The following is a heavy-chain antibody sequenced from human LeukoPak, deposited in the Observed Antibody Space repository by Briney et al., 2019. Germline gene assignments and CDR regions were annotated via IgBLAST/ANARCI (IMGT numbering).Heavy chain of an antibody. CDR2: INWNGGST. J-gene: IGHJ6*03. V-gene: IGHV3-20*04. CDR1: GFTFDDYG. D-gene: IGHD3-10*01. Sequence: GGSLRLSCAASGFTFDDYGMSWVRQAPGKGLEWVSGINWNGGSTGYADSVKGRFTISRDNAKNSLYLQMNSLRAEDTAVYYCARANYGSGSYGGYYYYMDVWGKGTTVTVSS. CDR3: ARANYGSGSYGGYYYYMDV.